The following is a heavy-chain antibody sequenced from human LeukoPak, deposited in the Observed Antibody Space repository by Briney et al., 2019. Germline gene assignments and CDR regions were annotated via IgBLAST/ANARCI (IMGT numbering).Heavy chain of an antibody. V-gene: IGHV1-2*02. Sequence: ASVKVSCKASGYTFTCYYMHWVRQAPGQGLEWMGWINPNSGGTNYAQKFQGRVTMTRDTSISTAYMELSRLRSDDTAVHYCARDRDSMRYFDWRYYYYYMDVWGKGTRVTVSS. CDR1: GYTFTCYY. D-gene: IGHD3-9*01. CDR2: INPNSGGT. CDR3: ARDRDSMRYFDWRYYYYYMDV. J-gene: IGHJ6*03.